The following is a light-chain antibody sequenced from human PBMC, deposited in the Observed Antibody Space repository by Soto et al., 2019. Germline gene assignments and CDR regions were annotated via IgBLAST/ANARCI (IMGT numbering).Light chain of an antibody. V-gene: IGKV3-11*01. CDR3: QQYSNSAST. CDR1: QSVSSY. CDR2: DAS. Sequence: EIVLTQSPATLSLSPGERATLSCRASQSVSSYLAWYQQKPGQAPRLLIYDASNRATGIPARFSGSGSGTDFTLTISRLEPEDFAVYYCQQYSNSASTFGQGTKVDIK. J-gene: IGKJ1*01.